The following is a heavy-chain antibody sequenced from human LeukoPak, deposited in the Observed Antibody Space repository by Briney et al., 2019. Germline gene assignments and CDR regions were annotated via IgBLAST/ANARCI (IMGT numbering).Heavy chain of an antibody. V-gene: IGHV3-30*01. J-gene: IGHJ4*02. Sequence: DSVKGRFTISRDNSKNTLYLQMNSLRAEDTAVYYCTRDYFDSSGYYCCWGQGTLVTVSS. D-gene: IGHD3-22*01. CDR3: TRDYFDSSGYYCC.